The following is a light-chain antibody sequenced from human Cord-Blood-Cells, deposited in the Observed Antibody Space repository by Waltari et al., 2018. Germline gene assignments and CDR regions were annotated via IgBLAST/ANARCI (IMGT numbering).Light chain of an antibody. Sequence: QSALTPPRSVSGSTGQSVTISCTGTSSDAGGYNYVSWYQQHPGNAPKLMIYDDSKLPSGVPDRFSGSNSGHTASLTISGLQSEDEADYYCCSYAGSFVVFGGGTKLTVL. CDR3: CSYAGSFVV. CDR2: DDS. CDR1: SSDAGGYNY. V-gene: IGLV2-11*01. J-gene: IGLJ2*01.